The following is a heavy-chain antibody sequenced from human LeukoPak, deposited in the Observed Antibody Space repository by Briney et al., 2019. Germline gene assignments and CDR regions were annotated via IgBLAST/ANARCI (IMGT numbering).Heavy chain of an antibody. J-gene: IGHJ1*01. Sequence: GGSLGLSCAASGFTFSSYSMNWVRQAPGKGLEWVSYISSSSSTIYYADSVKGRFTISRDNSKNTLYLQMNSLRAEDTAVYYCAKEIYGDSTGGRFQHWGQGTLVTVSS. V-gene: IGHV3-48*01. CDR1: GFTFSSYS. CDR3: AKEIYGDSTGGRFQH. D-gene: IGHD4-17*01. CDR2: ISSSSSTI.